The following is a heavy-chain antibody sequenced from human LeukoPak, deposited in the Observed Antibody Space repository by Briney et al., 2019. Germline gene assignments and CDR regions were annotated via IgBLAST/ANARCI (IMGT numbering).Heavy chain of an antibody. CDR3: ARGYTYGLDF. CDR1: GFTFRTYE. J-gene: IGHJ4*02. D-gene: IGHD5-18*01. V-gene: IGHV3-48*03. CDR2: ISSSGSTI. Sequence: PGGSLRLSCAASGFTFRTYEMNWVRQAPGKGLEWVSYISSSGSTIYYADSVKGRFTISRHNAKNSLYLQMNSLSAEDTAIYYCARGYTYGLDFWGQGTLVTVSS.